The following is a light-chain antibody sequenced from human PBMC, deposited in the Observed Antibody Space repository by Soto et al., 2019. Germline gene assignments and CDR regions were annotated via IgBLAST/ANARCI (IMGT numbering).Light chain of an antibody. V-gene: IGKV4-1*01. CDR1: QPVLASFNNKDY. CDR3: QQYYSTPRT. CDR2: WAS. J-gene: IGKJ1*01. Sequence: DFVMSQTPDSLAVSLGGSATINCRSSQPVLASFNNKDYLTWYQQKPGQPPKSLIYWASTREFGVPDRFSGSGSGTDFTLTISILQAEDVAVYYYQQYYSTPRTFGHRTNVDIK.